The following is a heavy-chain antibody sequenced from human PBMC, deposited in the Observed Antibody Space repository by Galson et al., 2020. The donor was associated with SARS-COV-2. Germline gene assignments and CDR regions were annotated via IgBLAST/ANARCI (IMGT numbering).Heavy chain of an antibody. CDR1: GGTFSSYA. J-gene: IGHJ5*02. Sequence: SVKVSCKASGGTFSSYAISWVRQAPGQGLEWMGGIIPIFGTANYAQKFRGRVTITADESTSTAYMELSSLRSEDTAVYYCARGGWNTRSNWFGAPYSNWFDPWGQGTLVTVSS. D-gene: IGHD3-10*01. V-gene: IGHV1-69*13. CDR2: IIPIFGTA. CDR3: ARGGWNTRSNWFGAPYSNWFDP.